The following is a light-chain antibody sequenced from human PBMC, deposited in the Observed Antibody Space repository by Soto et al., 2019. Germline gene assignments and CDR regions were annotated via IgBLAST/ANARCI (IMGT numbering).Light chain of an antibody. Sequence: QSVLTQPPSVSAAPGQKVTISCSGSSSNIGNNYVSWYQQLPGTAPKLLIYDNNKRPSGIPDRFSGSKSGTSATLDNTGLQTGDEPDYDCETGGNSRTAVVFGGGANLPLL. CDR2: DNN. V-gene: IGLV1-51*01. CDR3: ETGGNSRTAVV. CDR1: SSNIGNNY. J-gene: IGLJ2*01.